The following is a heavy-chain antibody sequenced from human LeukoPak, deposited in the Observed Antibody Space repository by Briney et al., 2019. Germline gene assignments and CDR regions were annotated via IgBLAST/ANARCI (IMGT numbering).Heavy chain of an antibody. D-gene: IGHD6-6*01. CDR3: ASWSSSSSFDY. CDR2: IYPGDSDT. Sequence: GESLKISCKVSGYSFTIYWIGWVRQMTGKGLEWMGIIYPGDSDTRYSPSFQGQVTISADKSISTAYLQWSSLKASDTAMYYCASWSSSSSFDYWGQGTLVTVSS. J-gene: IGHJ4*02. V-gene: IGHV5-51*01. CDR1: GYSFTIYW.